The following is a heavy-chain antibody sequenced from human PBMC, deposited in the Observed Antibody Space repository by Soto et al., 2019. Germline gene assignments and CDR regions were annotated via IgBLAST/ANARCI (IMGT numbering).Heavy chain of an antibody. CDR3: TPGRVAGYCSSSSCYAF. D-gene: IGHD2-2*01. Sequence: EVQLVESGGGLVQPGGSLKLSCAASGFTFSDSAIHWVRQASGKGLEWVGRIRRKANSNTIAYAASVKGRFIISRDDSKNTAYLQMNSLKTEDTAVYYCTPGRVAGYCSSSSCYAFWGQGTLVTVSS. V-gene: IGHV3-73*02. CDR2: IRRKANSNTI. CDR1: GFTFSDSA. J-gene: IGHJ4*02.